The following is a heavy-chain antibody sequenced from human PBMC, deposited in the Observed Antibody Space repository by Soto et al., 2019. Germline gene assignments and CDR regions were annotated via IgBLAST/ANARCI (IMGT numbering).Heavy chain of an antibody. CDR2: ISYDASNK. D-gene: IGHD6-19*01. CDR1: GFAFSSYA. V-gene: IGHV3-30-3*01. J-gene: IGHJ4*02. Sequence: LRLSCAASGFAFSSYAMHWVRRAPGKGLEWVAVISYDASNKYYADSVKGRFTISRDNSKRTMYLQMSSLRAEDTAVYYCARPFSSGWYGDFDYWGQGTLVTVSS. CDR3: ARPFSSGWYGDFDY.